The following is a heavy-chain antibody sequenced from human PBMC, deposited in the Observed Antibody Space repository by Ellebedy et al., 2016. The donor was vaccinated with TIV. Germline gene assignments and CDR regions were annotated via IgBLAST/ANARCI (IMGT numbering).Heavy chain of an antibody. CDR2: INPNSGGT. V-gene: IGHV1-2*02. J-gene: IGHJ3*02. Sequence: ASVKVSCKGSGYTFTDYYIHWVRQAPGQGLEWMGWINPNSGGTNYVQNFQGRVTMTRDMSITTAYMELSRLRSDDTAVYYCAREEYYDSSGSAGSFDIWGQGTMVTVSS. CDR3: AREEYYDSSGSAGSFDI. D-gene: IGHD3-22*01. CDR1: GYTFTDYY.